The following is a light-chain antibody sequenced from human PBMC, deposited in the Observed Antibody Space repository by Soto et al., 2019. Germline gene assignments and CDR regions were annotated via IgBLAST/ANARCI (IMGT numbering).Light chain of an antibody. CDR1: TGAVTSGYY. Sequence: QAVVTQEPSLTVSPGGTVTLTCASSTGAVTSGYYPNWFQQKPGQAPRALIYSTSNKYSWTPARFSGSLLGGKAALTLSGVQPEDEAEYYCLLYYGGQLGVXXXGTKLTVL. CDR2: STS. V-gene: IGLV7-43*01. J-gene: IGLJ2*01. CDR3: LLYYGGQLGV.